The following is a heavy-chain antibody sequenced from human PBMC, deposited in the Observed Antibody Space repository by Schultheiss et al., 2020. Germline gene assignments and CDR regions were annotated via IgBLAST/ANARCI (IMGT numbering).Heavy chain of an antibody. V-gene: IGHV4-59*08. CDR3: ARQGYYDSSGYWDY. D-gene: IGHD3-22*01. CDR1: GGPISNSY. CDR2: IHYSGST. J-gene: IGHJ4*02. Sequence: SQTLSLTCTVSGGPISNSYWSWIRQPPGKGLEWVAYIHYSGSTNYNPSLKSRVTISVDTYKNQFSLKLNSVTAADTAVYYCARQGYYDSSGYWDYWGQGTLVTVSS.